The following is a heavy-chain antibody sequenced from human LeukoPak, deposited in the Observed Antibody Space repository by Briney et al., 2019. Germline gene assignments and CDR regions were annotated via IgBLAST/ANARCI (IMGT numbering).Heavy chain of an antibody. V-gene: IGHV3-53*01. CDR1: GFTVSNSY. D-gene: IGHD2-15*01. CDR3: AKDPVVVVVAATPSYFDY. J-gene: IGHJ4*02. CDR2: VYSGGST. Sequence: GGSLRLSCAASGFTVSNSYMPWVRQAPGKGLQWVSVVYSGGSTFYADSVQGRFIITRDNTKNTLYLQMNSLRAEDAAVYYCAKDPVVVVVAATPSYFDYWGQGTLVTVSS.